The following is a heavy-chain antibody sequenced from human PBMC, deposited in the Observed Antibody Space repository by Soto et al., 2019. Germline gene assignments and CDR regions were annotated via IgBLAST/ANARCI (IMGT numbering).Heavy chain of an antibody. D-gene: IGHD6-13*01. Sequence: SVKVSCKASGGTFSSYAISWVRQAPGQGLEWMGGIIPIFGTANYAQKFQGRVTITADKSTSTAYMELSSLRSEYTAVYYCARGRSARFVSSSWLSWGQGTLVTVSS. CDR2: IIPIFGTA. V-gene: IGHV1-69*06. CDR1: GGTFSSYA. CDR3: ARGRSARFVSSSWLS. J-gene: IGHJ5*02.